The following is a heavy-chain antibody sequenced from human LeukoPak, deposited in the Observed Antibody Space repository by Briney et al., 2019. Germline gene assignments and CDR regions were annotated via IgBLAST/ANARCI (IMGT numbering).Heavy chain of an antibody. CDR1: GGSFSGYY. D-gene: IGHD3-22*01. Sequence: PSETLSLTCAVYGGSFSGYYWSWIRQPPGKGLEWIGEINHSGSTNYNPSLKSRVTISVDTSKNQFSLKLSSVTAADTAVYYCARSRYFEVTYYYDSSGYYYFDYWGQGTLVTVSS. CDR2: INHSGST. CDR3: ARSRYFEVTYYYDSSGYYYFDY. J-gene: IGHJ4*02. V-gene: IGHV4-34*01.